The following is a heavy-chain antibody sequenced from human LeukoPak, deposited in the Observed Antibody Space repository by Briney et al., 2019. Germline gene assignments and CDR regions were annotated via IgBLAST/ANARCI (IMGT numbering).Heavy chain of an antibody. D-gene: IGHD4-23*01. CDR2: IYYSGST. V-gene: IGHV4-39*07. CDR1: GGSISSSSYY. Sequence: PSETLSLTCTVSGGSISSSSYYWGWIRQPPGKGLEWIGSIYYSGSTYYNPSLKSRVTISVDTSKNQFSLKLSSVTAAGTAVYYCASQINDYGGRWFDYWGQGTLVTVSS. CDR3: ASQINDYGGRWFDY. J-gene: IGHJ4*02.